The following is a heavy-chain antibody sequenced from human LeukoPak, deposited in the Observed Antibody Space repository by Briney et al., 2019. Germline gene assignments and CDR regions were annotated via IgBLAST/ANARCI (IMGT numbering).Heavy chain of an antibody. CDR2: IKSKTDGGTT. D-gene: IGHD2-2*02. CDR3: TTGSGYCSSTSCYTPDYYYYYYMDV. Sequence: GGSLRLSCAASGFTFSNAWMSWVRQAPGKGLEWVGRIKSKTDGGTTDYAAPVKGRFTISRDDSKNTLYLQMNSLKTEDTAVYYCTTGSGYCSSTSCYTPDYYYYYYMDVWGKGTTVTVSS. CDR1: GFTFSNAW. V-gene: IGHV3-15*01. J-gene: IGHJ6*03.